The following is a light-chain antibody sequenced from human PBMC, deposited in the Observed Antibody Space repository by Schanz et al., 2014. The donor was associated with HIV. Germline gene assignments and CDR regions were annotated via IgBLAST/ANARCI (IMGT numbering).Light chain of an antibody. J-gene: IGLJ2*01. Sequence: QSVLTQPPSVSGAPGQRVTISCTGSSSNIGAHYDVHWYQHLPGTAPKLLIYGDNNRPSGVPDRFSGSKSGNTASLTISGLQAEDEADYYCCSYAGTNNPVFGGGTKLTVL. CDR2: GDN. CDR1: SSNIGAHYD. CDR3: CSYAGTNNPV. V-gene: IGLV1-40*01.